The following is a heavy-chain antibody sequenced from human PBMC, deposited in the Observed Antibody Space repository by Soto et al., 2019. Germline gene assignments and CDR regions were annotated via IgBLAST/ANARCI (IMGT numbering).Heavy chain of an antibody. Sequence: QVQLQESGPGLVKPSGTLSLTCAVSSASINNTNWWGWVRQPPGKGLEWIGEISHTGSTNYNPSLKSRVTIRVDTSQNQFSLNLTSVTAADTAVYYCARWVGRSSLWYFDLWGRGSLVTVSS. CDR3: ARWVGRSSLWYFDL. CDR1: SASINNTNW. CDR2: ISHTGST. V-gene: IGHV4-4*02. D-gene: IGHD6-6*01. J-gene: IGHJ2*01.